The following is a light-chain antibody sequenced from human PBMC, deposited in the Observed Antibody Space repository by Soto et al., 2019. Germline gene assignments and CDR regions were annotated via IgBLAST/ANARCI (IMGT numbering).Light chain of an antibody. CDR1: QSVTSH. V-gene: IGKV3-11*01. J-gene: IGKJ5*01. CDR2: DAS. CDR3: QQRYNWPPIT. Sequence: EIVMTQFPATLSVSPGERATLSCRASQSVTSHLAWYQQKPGQAPRLLIYDASNRATGIPARFSGSGSGTDFTLTISSLEPEDFAVYYCQQRYNWPPITFGQGTRLEIK.